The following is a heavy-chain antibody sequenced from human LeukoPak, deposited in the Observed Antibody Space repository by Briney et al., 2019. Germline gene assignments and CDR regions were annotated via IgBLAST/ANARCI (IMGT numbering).Heavy chain of an antibody. D-gene: IGHD6-19*01. V-gene: IGHV1-46*01. CDR2: INPSDGST. J-gene: IGHJ4*02. CDR1: GYTFTNYY. CDR3: AREPVAGVDY. Sequence: GASVKVSCKAFGYTFTNYYMHWVRQAPGQGLEWMGIINPSDGSTSCAQKFQGRVTMTRDTSTSTVYMELSSLRSEDTAVYYCAREPVAGVDYWGQGTLVTVSS.